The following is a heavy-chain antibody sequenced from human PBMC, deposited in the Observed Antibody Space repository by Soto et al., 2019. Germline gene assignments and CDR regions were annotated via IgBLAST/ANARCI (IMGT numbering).Heavy chain of an antibody. CDR2: ISTDGSIT. CDR1: GLIFSNYK. Sequence: VQLVESGGDLVQPGGSLRLSCAASGLIFSNYKMHWVRQAPGKGLVCVSRISTDGSITDYADSVKGRFPVSRDNAKNTLYLQMNSLRAEDTAVYYCARDTDGLHYWGQGTLVTVSS. CDR3: ARDTDGLHY. V-gene: IGHV3-74*01. J-gene: IGHJ4*02.